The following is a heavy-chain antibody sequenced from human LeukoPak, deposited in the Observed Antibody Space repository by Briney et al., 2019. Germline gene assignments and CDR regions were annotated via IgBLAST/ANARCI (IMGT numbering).Heavy chain of an antibody. CDR3: ARRVGSGWPVQH. D-gene: IGHD6-19*01. CDR2: MNPNSGNT. Sequence: APVKVSCKASGYTLSSYDINWVRQATGQGLEWMGWMNPNSGNTGYAQKFQGRLNMTRNTSLSTAYMELSSLRYEDTAVYYCARRVGSGWPVQHWGQGTLVTVSS. CDR1: GYTLSSYD. V-gene: IGHV1-8*01. J-gene: IGHJ1*01.